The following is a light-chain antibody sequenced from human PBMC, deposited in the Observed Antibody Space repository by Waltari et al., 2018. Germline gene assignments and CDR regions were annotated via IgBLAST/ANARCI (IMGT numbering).Light chain of an antibody. V-gene: IGKV3-20*01. Sequence: EIVLTQSPGTLSLSPGERATLSCRASQSIGRYLAWYQQKPGQPPRLLIYGTSNRATGIPDRFSGGGSATDFSLTISRLEPEDVAMYYCQHYVSLPVTFGQGTKVEIK. CDR1: QSIGRY. CDR2: GTS. CDR3: QHYVSLPVT. J-gene: IGKJ1*01.